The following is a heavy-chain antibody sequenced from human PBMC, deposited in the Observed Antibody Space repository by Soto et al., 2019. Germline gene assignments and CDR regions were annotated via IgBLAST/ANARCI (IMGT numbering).Heavy chain of an antibody. J-gene: IGHJ4*02. CDR3: ARLRSSWRDIDY. CDR2: IYYSGST. Sequence: SETPSLTCTVSGGSISSYYWSWIRQPPGKGLEWIGYIYYSGSTNYNPSLKSRVTISVDTSKNQFSLKLSSVTAADTAVYYCARLRSSWRDIDYWGQGTLVTVSA. V-gene: IGHV4-59*01. CDR1: GGSISSYY. D-gene: IGHD6-13*01.